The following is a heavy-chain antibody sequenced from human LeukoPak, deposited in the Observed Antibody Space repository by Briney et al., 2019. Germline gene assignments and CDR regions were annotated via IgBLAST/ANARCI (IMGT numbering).Heavy chain of an antibody. V-gene: IGHV3-66*01. J-gene: IGHJ4*02. D-gene: IGHD1-26*01. Sequence: GGSLRLSCAASGFTVSSNYMSWVRQAPGKGLEWVSVIYSGGSTYYADSVKGRFTISRDNSKNTLYFQMNSLRAEDTAVYYCARGSSGSYGELYFDYWGQGTLVTVSS. CDR2: IYSGGST. CDR1: GFTVSSNY. CDR3: ARGSSGSYGELYFDY.